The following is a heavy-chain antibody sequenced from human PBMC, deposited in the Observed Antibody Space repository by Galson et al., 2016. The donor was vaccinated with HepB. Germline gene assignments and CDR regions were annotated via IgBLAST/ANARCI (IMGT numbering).Heavy chain of an antibody. CDR2: INGDNGNT. Sequence: SVKVSCKGTGYTLTSYGISWVRQAPGQGLEWMGWINGDNGNTIYIEKFQGRVTMTTDTSTNTVYMEVRSLRSDDTAVYYCARDALYYSDGRGPSNGGPPIYYYGMDVWGQGTTVTVSS. J-gene: IGHJ6*02. D-gene: IGHD3-22*01. CDR3: ARDALYYSDGRGPSNGGPPIYYYGMDV. V-gene: IGHV1-18*04. CDR1: GYTLTSYG.